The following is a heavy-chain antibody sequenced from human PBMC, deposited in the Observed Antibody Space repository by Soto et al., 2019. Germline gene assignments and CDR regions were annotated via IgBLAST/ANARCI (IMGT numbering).Heavy chain of an antibody. CDR2: SYSNGST. D-gene: IGHD3-10*01. J-gene: IGHJ4*02. V-gene: IGHV3-66*01. CDR1: GLTVSTNY. CDR3: ARTITMVRGIIQYFDY. Sequence: EVPLVESGGGLVQPGGSLRVSCAASGLTVSTNYMSWVRQAPGKGLEWVSVSYSNGSTYYADSVKGRFTISRDNSRNTVYLQMNSLRAEDTAVYHCARTITMVRGIIQYFDYWGQGTLVTVSS.